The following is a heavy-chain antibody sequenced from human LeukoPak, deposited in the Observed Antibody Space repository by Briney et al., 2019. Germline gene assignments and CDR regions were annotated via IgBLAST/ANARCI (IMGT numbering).Heavy chain of an antibody. CDR3: AKGSTRYQWELLPLDY. V-gene: IGHV3-23*01. J-gene: IGHJ4*02. D-gene: IGHD1-26*01. Sequence: QSGGSLRLSCAASGFTFSDSYMTWIRQAPGKGLEWVSAISGSGGSTYYADSVKGRFTISRDNSKNTLYLQMNSLRAEDTAVYYCAKGSTRYQWELLPLDYWGQGTLVTVSS. CDR2: ISGSGGST. CDR1: GFTFSDSY.